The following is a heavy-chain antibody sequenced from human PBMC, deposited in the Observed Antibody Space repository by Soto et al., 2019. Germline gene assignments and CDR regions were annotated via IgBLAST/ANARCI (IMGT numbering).Heavy chain of an antibody. CDR2: IDPSDSYT. V-gene: IGHV5-10-1*01. Sequence: PGEPLKISCKTSVYSFTNYWISWVRQMPGKGLEWMARIDPSDSYTDYSPSFQGHVTISVDWSISTAYLQWSSLQASDTAMYYCARHGGGTFYGLFDFWGQGTLVTVSS. CDR1: VYSFTNYW. J-gene: IGHJ4*02. D-gene: IGHD2-15*01. CDR3: ARHGGGTFYGLFDF.